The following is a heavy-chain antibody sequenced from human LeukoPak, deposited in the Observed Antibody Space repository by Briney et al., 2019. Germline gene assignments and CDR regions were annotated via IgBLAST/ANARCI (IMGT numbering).Heavy chain of an antibody. CDR3: FCGSRFVYHFDY. J-gene: IGHJ4*02. Sequence: GGSLRLSCAASGFTFSSYSMNWVRQAPGKGLEWVSSISSSSSYIYYADSVKGRFTISRDNAKKSLYLQMNSLRAEDTAVYYCFCGSRFVYHFDYWGQGSLVTVSS. CDR1: GFTFSSYS. V-gene: IGHV3-21*01. CDR2: ISSSSSYI. D-gene: IGHD2-21*01.